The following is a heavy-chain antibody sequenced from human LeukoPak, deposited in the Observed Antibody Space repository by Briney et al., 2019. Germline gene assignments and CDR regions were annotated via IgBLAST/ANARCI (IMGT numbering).Heavy chain of an antibody. D-gene: IGHD6-6*01. V-gene: IGHV4-61*01. CDR3: ARNTSSSPWFDP. J-gene: IGHJ5*02. CDR1: GGSIKSPTSY. CDR2: VYYIGTT. Sequence: SETLSLTCTVSGGSIKSPTSYWSWIRQAPGKGLEWIGNVYYIGTTTYNSSLQSRVTISVDTSKNQFSLEMASVTPEDTALYYCARNTSSSPWFDPWGQGTLVIVSS.